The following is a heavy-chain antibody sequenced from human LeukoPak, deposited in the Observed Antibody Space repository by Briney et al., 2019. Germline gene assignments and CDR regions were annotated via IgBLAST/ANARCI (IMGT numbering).Heavy chain of an antibody. D-gene: IGHD3-10*01. CDR3: ARAVRITMVRGVIITSTSSYYFDY. J-gene: IGHJ4*02. CDR2: IKQDGSEK. V-gene: IGHV3-7*01. CDR1: GFTFSSYA. Sequence: PGGSLRLSCAASGFTFSSYAMSWVRQAPGKGLEWVANIKQDGSEKYYVDSVKGRFTISRDNAKNSLYLQMNSLRAEDTAVYYCARAVRITMVRGVIITSTSSYYFDYWGQGTLVTVSS.